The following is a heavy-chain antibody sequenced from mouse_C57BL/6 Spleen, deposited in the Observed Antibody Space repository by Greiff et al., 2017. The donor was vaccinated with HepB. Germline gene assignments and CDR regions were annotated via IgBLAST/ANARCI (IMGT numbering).Heavy chain of an antibody. CDR2: IYPGSGST. CDR1: GYTFTSYW. D-gene: IGHD1-1*01. Sequence: QVQLQQPGAELVKPGASVKMSCKASGYTFTSYWITWVKQRPGQGLEWIGDIYPGSGSTNYNEKFKSKATLTVDTSSSTAYMQLSSLTSEDSAVYYCARTLLSDLYFDYWGQGTTLTVSS. J-gene: IGHJ2*01. CDR3: ARTLLSDLYFDY. V-gene: IGHV1-55*01.